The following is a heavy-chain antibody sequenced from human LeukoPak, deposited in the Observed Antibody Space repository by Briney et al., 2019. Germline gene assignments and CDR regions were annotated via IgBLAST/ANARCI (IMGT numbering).Heavy chain of an antibody. J-gene: IGHJ4*02. Sequence: SETLSLTCTVSGGSISSGGFYWSWIRQHPGKGLEWLGYIYNSGTTYYNPSLKSRVTFSVDTYKNQFSLKLNPVTAADTALYYCARGTTDGYSYGRFDYWGQGTLVTVSS. CDR3: ARGTTDGYSYGRFDY. CDR2: IYNSGTT. CDR1: GGSISSGGFY. V-gene: IGHV4-31*03. D-gene: IGHD5-18*01.